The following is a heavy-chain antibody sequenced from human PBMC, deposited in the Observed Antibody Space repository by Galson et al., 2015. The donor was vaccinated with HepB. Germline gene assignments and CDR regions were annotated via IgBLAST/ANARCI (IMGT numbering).Heavy chain of an antibody. Sequence: SVKVSCKASGFTFTSSAMQWVRQARGQRLEWIGGIVVGSGNTNYAQNFQERVTITRDMSTSTAYMELSSLRSEDTAVYYCAAARYYYRSGSNNWFDPWGQGTLVTVSS. CDR3: AAARYYYRSGSNNWFDP. D-gene: IGHD3-10*01. J-gene: IGHJ5*02. CDR2: IVVGSGNT. V-gene: IGHV1-58*02. CDR1: GFTFTSSA.